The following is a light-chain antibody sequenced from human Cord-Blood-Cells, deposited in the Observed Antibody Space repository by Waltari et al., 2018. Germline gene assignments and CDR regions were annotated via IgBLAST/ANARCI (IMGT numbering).Light chain of an antibody. J-gene: IGLJ3*02. CDR3: ISYTSSSTCV. V-gene: IGLV2-14*03. CDR1: SSHVGCFNS. Sequence: QSALTPPASVYGSPGQSITISCTGTSSHVGCFNSVPWYQHHPVKAPKLLIYDVSNRPSGVSTRISGSQSGHTASLTISALQAEDETDYYCISYTSSSTCVFGGGTRLAVL. CDR2: DVS.